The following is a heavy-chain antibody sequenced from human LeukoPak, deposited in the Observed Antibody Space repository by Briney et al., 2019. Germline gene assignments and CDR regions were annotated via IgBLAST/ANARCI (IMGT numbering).Heavy chain of an antibody. Sequence: SGTLSLTCTVSGGSISNYYWNWIRQPPGKGLEWIGYIYYTGSTNYNPSLKSRVTMSVDTSKNQFSLNLRSVTPEDTAVYYCAGNLIPEQLVLNFWGQGTLVTVSS. D-gene: IGHD6-13*01. CDR3: AGNLIPEQLVLNF. V-gene: IGHV4-59*01. J-gene: IGHJ4*02. CDR1: GGSISNYY. CDR2: IYYTGST.